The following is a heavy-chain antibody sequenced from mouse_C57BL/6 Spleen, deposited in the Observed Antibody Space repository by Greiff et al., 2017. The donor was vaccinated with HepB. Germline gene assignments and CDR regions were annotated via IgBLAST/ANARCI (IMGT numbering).Heavy chain of an antibody. CDR2: INPNYGTT. CDR1: GYSFTDYN. Sequence: EVQLQQSGPELVKPGASVKISCKASGYSFTDYNMNWVKQSNGKSLEWIGVINPNYGTTSYNQKFKGKATLTVDQSSSTAYMQLNSLTSEDSAVYYWARGGGSSPPWYFDVWGTGTTVTVSS. CDR3: ARGGGSSPPWYFDV. J-gene: IGHJ1*03. V-gene: IGHV1-39*01. D-gene: IGHD1-1*01.